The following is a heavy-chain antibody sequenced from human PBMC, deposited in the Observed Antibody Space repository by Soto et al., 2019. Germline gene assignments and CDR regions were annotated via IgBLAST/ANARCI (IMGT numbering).Heavy chain of an antibody. J-gene: IGHJ4*02. CDR1: GFTFSSYG. D-gene: IGHD3-22*01. V-gene: IGHV3-30*18. CDR3: AKGGSPTYYYDSSGYYNYFDY. Sequence: QVQLAESGGGVVQPGRSLRLSCAASGFTFSSYGMHWVRQAPGKGLEWVAVISYDGSNKYYADSVKGRFTISRDNSKNTLYLQMNSLRAEDTAVYYCAKGGSPTYYYDSSGYYNYFDYWGQGTLVTVSS. CDR2: ISYDGSNK.